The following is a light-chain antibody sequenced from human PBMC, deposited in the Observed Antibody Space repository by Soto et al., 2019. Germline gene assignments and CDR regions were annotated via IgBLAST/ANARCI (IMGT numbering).Light chain of an antibody. CDR2: GNS. CDR1: SSNIGAGYD. Sequence: QSVLTQPPSVSGAPGQRVTISCTGSSSNIGAGYDVNWYQQLPGTAPKLLIYGNSNRPSGVPDRFSGSKSCTSASLAITGLQAEDEADYYCQSYDRILSGFYFCGTGTKLTVL. CDR3: QSYDRILSGFYF. J-gene: IGLJ1*01. V-gene: IGLV1-40*01.